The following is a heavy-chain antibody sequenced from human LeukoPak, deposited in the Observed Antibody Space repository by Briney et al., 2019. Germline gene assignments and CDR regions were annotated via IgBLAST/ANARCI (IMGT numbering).Heavy chain of an antibody. CDR2: ISHTGNT. D-gene: IGHD5-24*01. J-gene: IGHJ4*02. CDR3: AKEEGYNAH. CDR1: GGSFIGY. V-gene: IGHV4-34*01. Sequence: SETLSLTCAVYGGSFIGYWSCVRQTPGKGLEWIGEISHTGNTKYNPSLTSRVTISVDMSRTQFSLKLTSMTAADTAVYYCAKEEGYNAHWGQGTLVTVPS.